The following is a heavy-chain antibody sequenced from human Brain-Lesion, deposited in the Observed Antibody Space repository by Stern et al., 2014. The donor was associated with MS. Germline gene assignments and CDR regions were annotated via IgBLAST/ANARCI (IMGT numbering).Heavy chain of an antibody. CDR3: ARGRVVPGFQYYATDV. D-gene: IGHD2-2*01. V-gene: IGHV4-61*02. Sequence: VQLEESGPGLVKPSQTLSLSCTVSGGSISSGGYYWSWIRQPAGKGLEWIGRIFNSGSTSYNPSLKSRVTISIDTSTNQFSLRLNSMTAADTAVYYCARGRVVPGFQYYATDVWGQGTTVIVSS. CDR1: GGSISSGGYY. CDR2: IFNSGST. J-gene: IGHJ6*02.